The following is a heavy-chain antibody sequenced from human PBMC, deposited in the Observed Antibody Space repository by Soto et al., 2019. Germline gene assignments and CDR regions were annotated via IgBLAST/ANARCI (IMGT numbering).Heavy chain of an antibody. D-gene: IGHD3-3*01. Sequence: SETLSLTCTISGGSVSTYYWSWIRQPPGKELEWIGLTSYSGNTNYNPSLKSRVAMAVDTSKNQFSLTLSSVTAADTDVYYCARDGVGPFDYWGQGTLVTVSS. J-gene: IGHJ4*02. CDR3: ARDGVGPFDY. CDR1: GGSVSTYY. CDR2: TSYSGNT. V-gene: IGHV4-59*02.